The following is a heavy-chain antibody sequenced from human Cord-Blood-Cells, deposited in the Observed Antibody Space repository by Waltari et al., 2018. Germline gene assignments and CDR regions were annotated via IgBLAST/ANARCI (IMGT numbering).Heavy chain of an antibody. CDR1: GGSISSYY. D-gene: IGHD2-8*01. CDR3: ARETESNGGAYYIFDY. CDR2: IYTSGST. V-gene: IGHV4-4*07. Sequence: QVQLQESGPGLVKPSETLSLTCTVSGGSISSYYWSWIRQPAGKGLEWIGRIYTSGSTHSHPPPHGSVHMAVGTSEKQLSLELRSCTGGGTGVYLRARETESNGGAYYIFDYWGQGTLVTVSS. J-gene: IGHJ4*02.